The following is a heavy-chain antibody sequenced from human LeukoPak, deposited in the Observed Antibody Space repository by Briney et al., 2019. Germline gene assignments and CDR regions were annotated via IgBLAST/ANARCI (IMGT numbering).Heavy chain of an antibody. Sequence: SETLSLTCTVSGGSISSGDYYWSWIRQPPGKGLEWIGYIYYSGSTYYNPSLKSRVTISVDTSKNQFSLKLSSVTAADTAVYYCARDQKDIVVVPASGPDAFDIWGQGTMVTVSS. CDR2: IYYSGST. CDR1: GGSISSGDYY. CDR3: ARDQKDIVVVPASGPDAFDI. D-gene: IGHD2-2*01. J-gene: IGHJ3*02. V-gene: IGHV4-30-4*08.